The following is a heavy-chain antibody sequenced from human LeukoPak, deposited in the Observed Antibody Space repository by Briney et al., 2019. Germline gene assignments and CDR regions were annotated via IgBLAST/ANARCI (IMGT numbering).Heavy chain of an antibody. CDR2: IYYRGST. Sequence: PSETLSLTCTVSGGSISSSSYYWGWIRQPPGKGLEWIGSIYYRGSTYYNPSLKSRVTISVDTSKNQLSLKLTSVTATDTTVYYCARLIASSVDFDYWGQGTLVTVSS. J-gene: IGHJ4*02. D-gene: IGHD6-6*01. V-gene: IGHV4-39*01. CDR1: GGSISSSSYY. CDR3: ARLIASSVDFDY.